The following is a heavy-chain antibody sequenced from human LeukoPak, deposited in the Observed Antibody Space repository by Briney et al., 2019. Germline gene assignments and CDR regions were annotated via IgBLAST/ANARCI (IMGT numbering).Heavy chain of an antibody. CDR2: IKQDGSEK. V-gene: IGHV3-7*01. Sequence: GGSLRLSCAASGFTFSYYWMSWVRQAPGKGLEWVANIKQDGSEKYYVDSVKGRFTVSRDNAQNSLFLQMNSLRAEDTAVYYCARDLTNWCDATFDIWGQGTMVTVSS. D-gene: IGHD1-1*01. CDR3: ARDLTNWCDATFDI. CDR1: GFTFSYYW. J-gene: IGHJ3*02.